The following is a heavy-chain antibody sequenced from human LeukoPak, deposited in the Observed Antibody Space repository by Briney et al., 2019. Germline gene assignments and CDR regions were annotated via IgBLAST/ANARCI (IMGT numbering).Heavy chain of an antibody. V-gene: IGHV1-18*01. Sequence: ASVKVSCKASGYTFTSYGISWVRQAPGQGLEWMGWISAYNGNTNYAQKLQGRVTMTTDTSTSTAYMELRSLRSEDTAVYYCARPYGVVSGYYYYMDVWGKGTTVTVSS. CDR2: ISAYNGNT. CDR3: ARPYGVVSGYYYYMDV. J-gene: IGHJ6*03. CDR1: GYTFTSYG. D-gene: IGHD3-3*01.